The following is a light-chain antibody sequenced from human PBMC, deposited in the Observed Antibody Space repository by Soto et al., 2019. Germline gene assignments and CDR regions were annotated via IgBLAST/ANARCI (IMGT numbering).Light chain of an antibody. CDR1: SSNIGAGND. CDR3: QSYDSSLRGYV. V-gene: IGLV1-40*01. CDR2: GNN. Sequence: QSLLTQPPSVSGAPGQRVTISCTGGSSNIGAGNDAQWYQQLPGTAPKLLIFGNNNRPSGVPDRFSGSKSGTSASLAISGLQAEDEADYYCQSYDSSLRGYVFGTGTKLTVL. J-gene: IGLJ1*01.